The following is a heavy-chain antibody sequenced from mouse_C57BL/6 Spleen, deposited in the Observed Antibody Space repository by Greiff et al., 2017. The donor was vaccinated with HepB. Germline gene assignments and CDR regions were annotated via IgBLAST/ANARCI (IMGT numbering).Heavy chain of an antibody. CDR3: ARKGKNMNYFYAMDD. V-gene: IGHV5-17*01. J-gene: IGHJ4*01. D-gene: IGHD2-1*01. CDR2: ISSGSSTI. CDR1: GFTFSDYG. Sequence: EVKLMESGGGLVKPGGSLKLSCAASGFTFSDYGMHWVRQAPEKGLEWVAYISSGSSTIYYADTVKGRFTISRDNAKNTLFLQMTSLRSEDTAMYYWARKGKNMNYFYAMDDWGQGTSATVCS.